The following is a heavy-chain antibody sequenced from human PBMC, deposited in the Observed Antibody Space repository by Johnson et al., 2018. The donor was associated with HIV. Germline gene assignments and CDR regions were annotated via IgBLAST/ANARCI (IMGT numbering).Heavy chain of an antibody. J-gene: IGHJ3*02. V-gene: IGHV3-20*04. CDR2: INWNGVRP. CDR1: GFNFDDYG. D-gene: IGHD1/OR15-1a*01. CDR3: ARGGLGCQNIHDPFDI. Sequence: VQLVESGGGVVRPGGSLRLSCAASGFNFDDYGMSWVRQDPGKGLEWVSGINWNGVRPGYEDSVKGRFTVSRDNAKNSLYLQMNSLRAEDTALYYCARGGLGCQNIHDPFDIWGQGTMVTVSS.